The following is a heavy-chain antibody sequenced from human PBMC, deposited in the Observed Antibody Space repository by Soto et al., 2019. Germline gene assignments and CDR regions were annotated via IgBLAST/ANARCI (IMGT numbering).Heavy chain of an antibody. V-gene: IGHV4-59*01. D-gene: IGHD3-10*01. CDR2: IYYGGST. Sequence: SEILSLTCTVSGDSISGYYWSWIRQPPGKGLEWIGYIYYGGSTNYNPSLKSRVTISVDTSKNHLSLQLSSVTAADTAMYYCAREVYYGSGSYKDYWGQGPLVTVSS. CDR3: AREVYYGSGSYKDY. J-gene: IGHJ4*02. CDR1: GDSISGYY.